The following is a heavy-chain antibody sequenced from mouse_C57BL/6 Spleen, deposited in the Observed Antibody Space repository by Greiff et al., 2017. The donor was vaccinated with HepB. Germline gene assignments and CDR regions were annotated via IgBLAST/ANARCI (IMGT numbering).Heavy chain of an antibody. CDR3: AREDYGRSYGGGSFDD. J-gene: IGHJ2*01. D-gene: IGHD1-1*01. CDR2: ISYDGSN. CDR1: GSSITSGYY. V-gene: IGHV3-6*01. Sequence: VQLQQSGPGLVKPSQSLSLTCSVTGSSITSGYYWNWIRQFPGNKLEWMGYISYDGSNNYNPSLKNRITITRDTSKNQLFLKLNSVTTEDTTTYYGAREDYGRSYGGGSFDDWGQGTTLTVSS.